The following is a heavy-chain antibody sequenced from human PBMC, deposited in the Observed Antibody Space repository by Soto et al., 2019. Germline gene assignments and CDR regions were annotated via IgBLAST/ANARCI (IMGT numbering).Heavy chain of an antibody. D-gene: IGHD6-19*01. J-gene: IGHJ4*02. CDR3: AREYTETVDGPTPFYFDY. V-gene: IGHV4-4*07. Sequence: SETLSLTCSVSGDSISSYYWSWIRQSAGKGLEWIGRTYITGDTNYNPSLKSRLTMSVDTSKNQLSLKLSSVTAADTAVYYCAREYTETVDGPTPFYFDYWGRGTPVTVSS. CDR2: TYITGDT. CDR1: GDSISSYY.